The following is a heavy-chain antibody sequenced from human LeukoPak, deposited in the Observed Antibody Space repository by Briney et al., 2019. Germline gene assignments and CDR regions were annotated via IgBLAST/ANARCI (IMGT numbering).Heavy chain of an antibody. Sequence: GGSLRLSCAASGFSFSGYWMSWVRLGPGKGLEWVASINPDGSDRKFAESVRGRFTISRDNAKNPLFLEMSSLTADDTAVYYCARLFGGVTTYDYWGQGTLVTVSS. J-gene: IGHJ4*02. V-gene: IGHV3-7*01. CDR1: GFSFSGYW. D-gene: IGHD3-16*01. CDR3: ARLFGGVTTYDY. CDR2: INPDGSDR.